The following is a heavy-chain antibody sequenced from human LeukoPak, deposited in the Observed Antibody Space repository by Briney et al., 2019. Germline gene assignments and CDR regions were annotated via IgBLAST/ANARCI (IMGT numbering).Heavy chain of an antibody. CDR1: GFTFSDNV. CDR2: ISDSGVNQ. J-gene: IGHJ4*02. D-gene: IGHD2-8*02. CDR3: AGAGGVYYFEY. V-gene: IGHV3-30-3*01. Sequence: GRSLRLSCTASGFTFSDNVMHWVRQTPAKGLEWVAVISDSGVNQYYADSVKGRFTISRDNSKNTLYLQMNSLRPEDTAVYYCAGAGGVYYFEYWGQGTLVTVSS.